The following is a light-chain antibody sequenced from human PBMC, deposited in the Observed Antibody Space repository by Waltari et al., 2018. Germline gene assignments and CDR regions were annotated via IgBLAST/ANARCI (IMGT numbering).Light chain of an antibody. CDR1: QDIRNF. Sequence: DIQMTQSPSSLSASLGDRATSTCQASQDIRNFLNWYQQKPGKAPRLLIYDASTLEAGVSSRFRGSGSGTDFTLTIASLQSEDIATYYCQQHENPPLTFGGGTKVEIK. CDR2: DAS. V-gene: IGKV1-33*01. CDR3: QQHENPPLT. J-gene: IGKJ4*01.